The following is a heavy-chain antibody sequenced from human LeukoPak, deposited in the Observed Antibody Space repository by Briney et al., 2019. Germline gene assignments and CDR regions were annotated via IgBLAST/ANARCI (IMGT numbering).Heavy chain of an antibody. V-gene: IGHV4-34*01. CDR3: ARGRYGPRLGN. D-gene: IGHD3-16*01. J-gene: IGHJ4*02. CDR1: GSSFSDYY. Sequence: SETLSLTCAVYGSSFSDYYWHWVRQSPEKGLEWIGEINNSGSTSYNPSLNSRVIMSVDMYKNQFSLRLSSVTTADTAVYYCARGRYGPRLGNWGQGTLVTVSS. CDR2: INNSGST.